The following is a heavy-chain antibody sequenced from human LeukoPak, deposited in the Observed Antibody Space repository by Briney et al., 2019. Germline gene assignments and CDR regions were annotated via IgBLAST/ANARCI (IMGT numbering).Heavy chain of an antibody. V-gene: IGHV3-30*02. CDR2: IWYDDREK. CDR3: ARDQDVTPDYGDYYLDSYGMDV. D-gene: IGHD4-17*01. Sequence: GGSLRLSCTASGFTFSNYDMHWVRQAPGEGLEWVAFIWYDDREKKYADSVKGRFTISRDNSKDTVYLQMNSLTPEDTAVYYCARDQDVTPDYGDYYLDSYGMDVWGQGTTVTVSS. J-gene: IGHJ6*02. CDR1: GFTFSNYD.